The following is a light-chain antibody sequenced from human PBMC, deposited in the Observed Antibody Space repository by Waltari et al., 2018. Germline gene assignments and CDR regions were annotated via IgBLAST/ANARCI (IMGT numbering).Light chain of an antibody. J-gene: IGKJ2*01. CDR1: QRVRSSS. Sequence: EIVLTQSPGTLSLSPGERATLSCRAGQRVRSSSLAWYQQKPGQAPRLLIHDASSRATGIPDRFSGSGSGTDFTLTINRLEPEDSAVYYCQQYGRSWNTFGQGTKLEI. CDR2: DAS. CDR3: QQYGRSWNT. V-gene: IGKV3-20*01.